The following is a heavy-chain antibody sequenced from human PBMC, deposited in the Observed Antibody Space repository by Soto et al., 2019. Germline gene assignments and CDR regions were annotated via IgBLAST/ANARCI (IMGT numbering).Heavy chain of an antibody. D-gene: IGHD3-3*01. CDR3: ARDLRGRITIFGVVIRTSDAFDI. CDR1: GFTFSSYW. V-gene: IGHV3-7*05. CDR2: IKQDGSEK. J-gene: IGHJ3*02. Sequence: GSLRLSCAASGFTFSSYWMSWVRQAPGKGLEWVANIKQDGSEKYYVDSVKGRFTISRDNAKNSLYLQMNSLRAEDTAVYYYARDLRGRITIFGVVIRTSDAFDIWGQGTMVTVSS.